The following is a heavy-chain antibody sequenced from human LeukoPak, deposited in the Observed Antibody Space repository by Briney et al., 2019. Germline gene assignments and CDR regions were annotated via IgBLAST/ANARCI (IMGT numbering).Heavy chain of an antibody. D-gene: IGHD1-26*01. V-gene: IGHV1-2*04. J-gene: IGHJ6*02. Sequence: ASVKVSCKASGYTFTSYAIHWVRQAPGQGLEWMGWINPNSGGTNYAQKFQGWVTMTRDTSISTAYMELSRLRSDGTAVYYCAREGEQWELRYGMDVWGQGTTVTVSS. CDR2: INPNSGGT. CDR1: GYTFTSYA. CDR3: AREGEQWELRYGMDV.